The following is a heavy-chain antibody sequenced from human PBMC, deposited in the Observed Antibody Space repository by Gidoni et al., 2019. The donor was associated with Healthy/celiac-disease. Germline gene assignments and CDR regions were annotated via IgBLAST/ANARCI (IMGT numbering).Heavy chain of an antibody. V-gene: IGHV1-18*04. D-gene: IGHD3-22*01. Sequence: QVQLVQSGAEVKTPGASVKVSCKASGYTFPSYGISWVRQAPGQGLEWMGWISAYNGNTNYAQKLQGRVTMTTDTSTSTAYMELRSLRSDDTAVYYCARDHYYDSSGYYPIDYWGQGTLVTVSS. CDR1: GYTFPSYG. J-gene: IGHJ4*02. CDR3: ARDHYYDSSGYYPIDY. CDR2: ISAYNGNT.